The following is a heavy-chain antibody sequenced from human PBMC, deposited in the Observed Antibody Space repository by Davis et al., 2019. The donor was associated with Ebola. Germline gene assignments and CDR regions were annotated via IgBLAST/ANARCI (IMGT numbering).Heavy chain of an antibody. J-gene: IGHJ4*02. CDR1: GYSFTSYW. Sequence: GESLKISCKGSGYSFTSYWISWVRQMPGKGLEWMGRIDPSDSYTNYSPSFQGHVTISADKSISTAYLQWSSLKASDTAMYYCAKPLPDMVRGSGFEIGYWGQGTLVTVSS. CDR3: AKPLPDMVRGSGFEIGY. CDR2: IDPSDSYT. D-gene: IGHD3-10*01. V-gene: IGHV5-10-1*01.